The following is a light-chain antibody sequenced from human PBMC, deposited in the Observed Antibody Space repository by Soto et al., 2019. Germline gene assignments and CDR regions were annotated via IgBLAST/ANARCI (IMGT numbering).Light chain of an antibody. Sequence: VLTQSPVTLSLSPGERATLSCRASQSVSRNYLAWYQKKPGQAPRLLIYGASTRATAIPDRFSGSGSGTDFTLTITRLEPEDFAVYYCHQYGSSPTFGQGTRLEIK. CDR3: HQYGSSPT. V-gene: IGKV3-20*01. CDR2: GAS. CDR1: QSVSRNY. J-gene: IGKJ5*01.